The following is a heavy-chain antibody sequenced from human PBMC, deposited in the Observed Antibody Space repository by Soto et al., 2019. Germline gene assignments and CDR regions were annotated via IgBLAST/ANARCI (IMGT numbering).Heavy chain of an antibody. J-gene: IGHJ4*02. V-gene: IGHV3-23*04. Sequence: VQLVNSGGGVVQPGGSLRLSCAASGFSVSSYGRNWVRQAPGKGLECVSGISNSGTTTYYADSVKGRFTISRDNSKNTLYLQMNSLRAEDTAVYYCVKDCFGILRLTTPDYWGQGTLVTVSS. CDR1: GFSVSSYG. D-gene: IGHD1-1*01. CDR3: VKDCFGILRLTTPDY. CDR2: ISNSGTTT.